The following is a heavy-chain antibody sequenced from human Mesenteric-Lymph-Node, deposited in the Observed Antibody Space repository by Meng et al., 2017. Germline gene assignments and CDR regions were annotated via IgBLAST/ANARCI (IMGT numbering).Heavy chain of an antibody. Sequence: GESLKISCAASGFTFDDYAMHWVRQAPGKGLEWVLSISASGTYIYYAESLRGRFTISRDNAKNSLYLQMNSLRDDDTAVYYCARVGYYDILTAHYYFDSWGQGTLVTVSS. CDR1: GFTFDDYA. CDR2: ISASGTYI. V-gene: IGHV3-21*06. J-gene: IGHJ4*02. CDR3: ARVGYYDILTAHYYFDS. D-gene: IGHD3-9*01.